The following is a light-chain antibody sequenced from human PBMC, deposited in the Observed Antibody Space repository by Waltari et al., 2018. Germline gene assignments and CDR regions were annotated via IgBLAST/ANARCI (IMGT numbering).Light chain of an antibody. J-gene: IGLJ1*01. CDR1: SSDVGGYTF. V-gene: IGLV2-11*01. CDR3: CSYAGSYTYV. Sequence: SPLTQPRSVSGSPGQSVPISCTGTSSDVGGYTFFSWYQQHPGKAPKLMIYDVSKRPSGVPDRFSGSKSGNTASLTISGLQAEDEADYYCCSYAGSYTYVFGTGTKVTVL. CDR2: DVS.